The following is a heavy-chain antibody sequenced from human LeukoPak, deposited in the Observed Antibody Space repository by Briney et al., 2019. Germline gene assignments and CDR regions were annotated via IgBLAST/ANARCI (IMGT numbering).Heavy chain of an antibody. D-gene: IGHD6-13*01. CDR1: GFIFSTHS. CDR3: ARDRGIAAAGKGWLDP. CDR2: ISSTSDYI. Sequence: GGSLRLSCAASGFIFSTHSMNWVRQAPGKGLEWVSSISSTSDYIYYADSVRGRFTISRDNAKNTLYLQMNSLRAEDTAVYYCARDRGIAAAGKGWLDPWGQGTLVTASS. J-gene: IGHJ5*02. V-gene: IGHV3-21*01.